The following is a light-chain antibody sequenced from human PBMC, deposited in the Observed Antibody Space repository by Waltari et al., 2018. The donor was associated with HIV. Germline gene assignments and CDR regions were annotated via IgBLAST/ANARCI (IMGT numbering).Light chain of an antibody. V-gene: IGLV2-14*01. Sequence: SVLTQPASVSGAPGHSVPLSCTGTASDFGDYNYVSWYQQHPGKAPKLLIYEVSHRPSGISQRFPGSRSGTTASLTISGLQAEDEADYYCSSYARNSPWLFGGGTKLSVL. J-gene: IGLJ3*02. CDR3: SSYARNSPWL. CDR2: EVS. CDR1: ASDFGDYNY.